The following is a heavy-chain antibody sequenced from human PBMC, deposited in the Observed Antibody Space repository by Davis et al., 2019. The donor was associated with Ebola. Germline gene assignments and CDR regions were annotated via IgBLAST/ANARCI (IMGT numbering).Heavy chain of an antibody. D-gene: IGHD3-22*01. J-gene: IGHJ5*02. CDR3: ARRPLLMGDSRGYLLPHNWFDP. V-gene: IGHV4-39*01. CDR2: IDYVGTS. Sequence: PSETLSLTCTVSGGSMSSSSHHWAWIRQPPGKGLEWIANIDYVGTSYYNPSLKSRVTVSVDTSKRQFSLKLTSVTAADTAVYYCARRPLLMGDSRGYLLPHNWFDPWGQGTLVSVSS. CDR1: GGSMSSSSHH.